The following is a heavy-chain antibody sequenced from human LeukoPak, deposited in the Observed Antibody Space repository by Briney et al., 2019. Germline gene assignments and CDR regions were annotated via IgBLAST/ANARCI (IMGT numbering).Heavy chain of an antibody. J-gene: IGHJ4*02. CDR1: GGSISSYY. D-gene: IGHD3-3*01. V-gene: IGHV4-59*08. CDR2: IYYTGTT. CDR3: ARQGKYYDFWSGHTGHDY. Sequence: SETLSLTCTVSGGSISSYYWRWIRQPPGKGLDWIGYIYYTGTTNYNPSLKSRVTISVDTSKNQFSLKLSSVTAADTAVYYCARQGKYYDFWSGHTGHDYWGQGTLVTVSS.